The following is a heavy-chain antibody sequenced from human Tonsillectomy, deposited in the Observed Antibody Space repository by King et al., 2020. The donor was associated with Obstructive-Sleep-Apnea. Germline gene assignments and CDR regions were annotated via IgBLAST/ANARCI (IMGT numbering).Heavy chain of an antibody. J-gene: IGHJ4*02. D-gene: IGHD2-15*01. CDR1: GGSFSVYY. Sequence: VQLQQWGAGLLKPSETLSLTCAVSGGSFSVYYWSWIRQPPGKGLEWIGEINHSGSTNYNPSLKSRVTLSGDTSKNQFSLRLSSVTAADTAIYYCARGGGIVVVVAAKPYYFDYWGQGTLVTVSS. V-gene: IGHV4-34*01. CDR2: INHSGST. CDR3: ARGGGIVVVVAAKPYYFDY.